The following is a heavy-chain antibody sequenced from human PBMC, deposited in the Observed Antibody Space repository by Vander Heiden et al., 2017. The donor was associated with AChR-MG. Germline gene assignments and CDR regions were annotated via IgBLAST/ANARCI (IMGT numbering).Heavy chain of an antibody. CDR1: GGTFSSYA. J-gene: IGHJ6*02. Sequence: QVQLVQSGAEVKKPGSSVKVSCKASGGTFSSYAISWVRQAPGQGLEWMGGIIPIFGTANYAQKFQGRVTITADKSTSTAYMELSSLRSEETAVYYCATEASVAGTYNYYYGMDVWGQGTTVTVSS. D-gene: IGHD6-19*01. CDR3: ATEASVAGTYNYYYGMDV. V-gene: IGHV1-69*06. CDR2: IIPIFGTA.